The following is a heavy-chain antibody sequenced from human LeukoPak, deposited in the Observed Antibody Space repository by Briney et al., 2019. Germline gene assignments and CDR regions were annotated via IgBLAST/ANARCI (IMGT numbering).Heavy chain of an antibody. CDR3: ARSLTGYYTGHYFDY. D-gene: IGHD3-9*01. Sequence: SSETLSLTCAVYGGSFSGYYWSWICQPPGKGLEWIGEINHSGSTNYNPSLKSRVTISVDTSKNQFSLKLSSVTAADTAVYYCARSLTGYYTGHYFDYWGQGTLVTVSS. V-gene: IGHV4-34*01. J-gene: IGHJ4*02. CDR1: GGSFSGYY. CDR2: INHSGST.